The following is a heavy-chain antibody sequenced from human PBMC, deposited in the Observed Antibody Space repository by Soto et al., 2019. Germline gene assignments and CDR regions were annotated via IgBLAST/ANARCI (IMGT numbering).Heavy chain of an antibody. CDR1: GYTFTSYA. V-gene: IGHV1-3*01. D-gene: IGHD3-9*01. CDR2: INAGNGNT. CDR3: ARDKLRYFDWLFLSAFDI. J-gene: IGHJ3*02. Sequence: QVQLVQSGAEVKKPGASVKVSCKASGYTFTSYAMHWVRQAPGQRLEWMGWINAGNGNTKYSQKFQGRVTITRDTSASTAYMELSSLRSEDTAVYYCARDKLRYFDWLFLSAFDIWGQGTMVTVSS.